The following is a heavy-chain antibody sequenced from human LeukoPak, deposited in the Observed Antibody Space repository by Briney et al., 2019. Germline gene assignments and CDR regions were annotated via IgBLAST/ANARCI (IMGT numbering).Heavy chain of an antibody. J-gene: IGHJ4*02. CDR3: ARATGFGDLHDY. Sequence: SGPALVKPTQTLTLTCTFSGFSLKTSAMSVSWIRQPPGKALEWLARIDWEDEKFYETSLKTRLTISKDASKNQVVFTLSNMVHMDTGTYYCARATGFGDLHDYWGQGTLVTVSS. V-gene: IGHV2-70*04. D-gene: IGHD3-10*01. CDR1: GFSLKTSAMS. CDR2: IDWEDEK.